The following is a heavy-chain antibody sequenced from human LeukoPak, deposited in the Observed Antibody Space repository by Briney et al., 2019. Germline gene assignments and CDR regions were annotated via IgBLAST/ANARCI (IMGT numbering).Heavy chain of an antibody. CDR1: GGSIGTYY. J-gene: IGHJ4*02. CDR3: ARGDCSGGSCYEGRYYFDY. D-gene: IGHD2-15*01. V-gene: IGHV4-59*01. CDR2: VCYTGST. Sequence: SETLSLTCTVSGGSIGTYYWSWIRQPPGKGLEWIGYVCYTGSTDYNASLKSRVAISVDTSKNQFSLKLNSVTAADTAMYYCARGDCSGGSCYEGRYYFDYWGQGTLVTVSS.